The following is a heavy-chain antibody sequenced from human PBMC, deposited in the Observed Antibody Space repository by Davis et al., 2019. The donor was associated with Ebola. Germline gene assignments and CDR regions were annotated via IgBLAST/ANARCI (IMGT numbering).Heavy chain of an antibody. D-gene: IGHD3-9*01. CDR3: ARYFDWLGFDY. J-gene: IGHJ4*02. V-gene: IGHV4-59*12. CDR2: IYYTGGT. Sequence: MPSETLSLTFAVHGGSFSGYYWSWIRQPPGKGLEWLGYIYYTGGTYYNPSLKSRVTISVDTSKNQFSLKLSSVTAADTAVYYCARYFDWLGFDYWGQGTLVTVSS. CDR1: GGSFSGYY.